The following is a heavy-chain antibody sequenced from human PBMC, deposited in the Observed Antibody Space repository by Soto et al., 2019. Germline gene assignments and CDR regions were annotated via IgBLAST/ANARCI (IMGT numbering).Heavy chain of an antibody. Sequence: ASVKVSCKASGGTFSSYAISWVRQAPGQGLEWMGGIIPIFGTANYAQKFQGRVTISVDTPKNQLSLKLNSVTAADTAVYYCARVAADIASWLDPWGQGTLVTVSS. CDR2: IIPIFGTA. CDR3: ARVAADIASWLDP. D-gene: IGHD5-12*01. CDR1: GGTFSSYA. J-gene: IGHJ5*02. V-gene: IGHV1-69*06.